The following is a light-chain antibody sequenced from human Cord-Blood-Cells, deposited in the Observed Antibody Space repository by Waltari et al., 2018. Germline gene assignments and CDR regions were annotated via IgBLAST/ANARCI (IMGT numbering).Light chain of an antibody. CDR3: MQALQTPRT. CDR2: LGS. Sequence: DIVMTQSSLFPPVTSGEPGFISCWSSQSLLHSNGYNFLDWYLQKPGQSPQLLISLGSNRAYGVPDRFSGSGSGTDFTLKISRVEAEDVGVYYCMQALQTPRTFGQGTKVEIK. V-gene: IGKV2-28*01. CDR1: QSLLHSNGYNF. J-gene: IGKJ1*01.